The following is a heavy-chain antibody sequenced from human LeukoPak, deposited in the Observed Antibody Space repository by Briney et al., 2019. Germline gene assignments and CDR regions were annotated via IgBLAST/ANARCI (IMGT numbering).Heavy chain of an antibody. J-gene: IGHJ4*02. V-gene: IGHV4-59*01. D-gene: IGHD3-10*01. Sequence: SETLSLTCTVSGGSICSYYWSWIRQPPGKGLEWIGYIYYSGSTNYNPSLKSRVTISVDTSKNQFSLKLSSVTAADTAVYYCARVEDYGSGSRYFDYWGQGTLVTVSS. CDR1: GGSICSYY. CDR3: ARVEDYGSGSRYFDY. CDR2: IYYSGST.